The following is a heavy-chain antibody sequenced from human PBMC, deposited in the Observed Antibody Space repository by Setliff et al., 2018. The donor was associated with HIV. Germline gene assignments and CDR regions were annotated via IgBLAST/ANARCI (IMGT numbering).Heavy chain of an antibody. J-gene: IGHJ4*02. Sequence: GGSLRLSCAAFGFSFNDYTMNWVRQAPGKGLEWVSLIRWDGGITYYADPVKGRFTISRYNSKSSLYLQMNSLRVEDTALYYCAKDLGSSWSPFGYWGQGTLVTVSS. CDR2: IRWDGGIT. V-gene: IGHV3-43*01. CDR3: AKDLGSSWSPFGY. D-gene: IGHD6-13*01. CDR1: GFSFNDYT.